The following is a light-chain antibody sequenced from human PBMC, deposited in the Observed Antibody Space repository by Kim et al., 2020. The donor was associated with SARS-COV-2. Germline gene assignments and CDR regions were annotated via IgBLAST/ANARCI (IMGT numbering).Light chain of an antibody. V-gene: IGKV1-5*03. CDR3: QQYNSPTWT. Sequence: DIQMTQSPSTLSASVGDRVTLTCRASQSISSWLAWYQLKPGKAPNLLIYAASSLKSGVPSRFSGSGSGTEFTLTISSLQPDDVATYYCQQYNSPTWTFGQGTKVDIK. CDR1: QSISSW. J-gene: IGKJ1*01. CDR2: AAS.